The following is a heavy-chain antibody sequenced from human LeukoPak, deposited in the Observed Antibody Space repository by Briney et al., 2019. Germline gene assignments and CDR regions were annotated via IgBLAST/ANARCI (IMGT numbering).Heavy chain of an antibody. D-gene: IGHD2-2*01. J-gene: IGHJ6*02. CDR2: MNPNSGNT. CDR1: GYTFTSYD. CDR3: ARVCPRGVVVVPAATYYYYYYGMDV. Sequence: AASVKVSCKASGYTFTSYDINWLRQATGQGLEWMGWMNPNSGNTGYAQKFQGRVTMTRNTSISTAYMELSSLRSEDTAVYYCARVCPRGVVVVPAATYYYYYYGMDVWGQGTTVTVSS. V-gene: IGHV1-8*01.